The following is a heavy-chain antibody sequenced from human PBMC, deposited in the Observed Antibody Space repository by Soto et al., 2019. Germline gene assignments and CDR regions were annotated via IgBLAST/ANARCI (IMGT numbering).Heavy chain of an antibody. CDR1: GFTFSSYG. CDR3: ARDRNLEWLLSWTGDFDY. CDR2: IWYDGSNK. Sequence: HGGSLRLSCAASGFTFSSYGMHWVRQAPGKGLEWVAVIWYDGSNKYYADSVKGRFTISRDNSKNTLYLQMNSLRAEDTAVYYCARDRNLEWLLSWTGDFDYWGQGTLVTVSS. J-gene: IGHJ4*02. D-gene: IGHD3-3*01. V-gene: IGHV3-33*01.